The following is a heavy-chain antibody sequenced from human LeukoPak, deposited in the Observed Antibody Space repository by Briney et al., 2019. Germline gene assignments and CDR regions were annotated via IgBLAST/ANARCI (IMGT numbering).Heavy chain of an antibody. D-gene: IGHD3-22*01. CDR2: MNPNSGNT. J-gene: IGHJ5*02. V-gene: IGHV1-8*01. CDR3: TRGQYYYDSSGYYYRNP. Sequence: ASVKVSCKASAYTFTSYDINWVRQATGQGLEWMGWMNPNSGNTGYAQKFQGRVTMTRNTSLSTAYMELSGLRSEDTAVYYCTRGQYYYDSSGYYYRNPWGQGTLVTVSS. CDR1: AYTFTSYD.